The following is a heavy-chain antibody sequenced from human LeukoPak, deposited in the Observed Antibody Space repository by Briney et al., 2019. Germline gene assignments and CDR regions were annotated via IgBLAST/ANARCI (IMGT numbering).Heavy chain of an antibody. Sequence: GGSLRLSCTPSGFTFGVYAMTWVRQAPGKGLEWVSAISGSGGSTYYADSVKGRFTISRDNSKNTLYLQMNSLRAEDTAVYYCAKSGYSWNPNPTNWFDPWGQGTLVTVSS. CDR1: GFTFGVYA. J-gene: IGHJ5*02. CDR2: ISGSGGST. CDR3: AKSGYSWNPNPTNWFDP. D-gene: IGHD1-20*01. V-gene: IGHV3-23*01.